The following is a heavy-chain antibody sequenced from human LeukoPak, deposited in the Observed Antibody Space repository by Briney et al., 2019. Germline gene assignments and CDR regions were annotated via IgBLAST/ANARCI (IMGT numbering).Heavy chain of an antibody. CDR3: ARDGAHDFDY. Sequence: SETLSLTCTVSGGSISSSNYYWGWHRPPPGKGLEWVGSIYYGGRTYYIPFFKSRVTKSVATSKNQFSLQLNSVTPEDTAVYYCARDGAHDFDYWGQGTLVTVSS. CDR2: IYYGGRT. J-gene: IGHJ4*02. V-gene: IGHV4-39*02. D-gene: IGHD3-16*01. CDR1: GGSISSSNYY.